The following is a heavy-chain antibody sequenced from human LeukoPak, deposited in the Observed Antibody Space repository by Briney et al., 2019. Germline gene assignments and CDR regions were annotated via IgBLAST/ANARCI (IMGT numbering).Heavy chain of an antibody. V-gene: IGHV3-23*01. CDR2: ISGSGGST. CDR3: ANLDYGDYSSDY. CDR1: GFTFSSYA. J-gene: IGHJ4*02. Sequence: GGSLRLSCAASGFTFSSYAISWLRQAPGKGLEWVSAISGSGGSTYYADSVKGRFTISRDNSKNTLYLQMNSLRAEDTAVYYCANLDYGDYSSDYWGQGTLVTVSS. D-gene: IGHD4-17*01.